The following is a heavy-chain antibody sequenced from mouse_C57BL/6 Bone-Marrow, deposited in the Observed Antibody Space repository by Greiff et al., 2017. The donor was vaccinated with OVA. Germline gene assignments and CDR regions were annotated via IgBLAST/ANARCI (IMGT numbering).Heavy chain of an antibody. CDR1: GYSITSGYY. CDR2: ISYDGSN. V-gene: IGHV3-6*01. CDR3: ASHWGRCAY. Sequence: DVKLQESGPGLVKPSQSLSLTCSVTGYSITSGYYWNWIRQFPGNKLEWMGYISYDGSNNYNPSLKNRISITRDTSKNQFFLKLNSVTTEDTATYYCASHWGRCAYWGQGTLVTVSA. J-gene: IGHJ3*01. D-gene: IGHD4-1*01.